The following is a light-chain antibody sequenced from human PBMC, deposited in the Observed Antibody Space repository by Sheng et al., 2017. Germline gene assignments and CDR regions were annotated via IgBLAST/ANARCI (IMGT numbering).Light chain of an antibody. CDR1: SSNIGSNY. CDR3: GTWDNSLSAGV. CDR2: DSN. Sequence: QSVLTQPPSVSAAPGQKVTISCSGSSSNIGSNYVSWYQQLPGTAPKLLIYDSNKRPSGIPDRFSVSKSGTSATLDITGLQTGDEADYYCGTWDNSLSAGVFGGGTKLTVL. V-gene: IGLV1-51*01. J-gene: IGLJ2*01.